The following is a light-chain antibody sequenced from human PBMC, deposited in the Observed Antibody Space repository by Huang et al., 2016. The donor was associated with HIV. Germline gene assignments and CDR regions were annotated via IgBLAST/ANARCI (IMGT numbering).Light chain of an antibody. Sequence: DIVMTQSPDSLAVSLGERATINFKSSQSLLYSSNNKNYLAWSQQKPGQPPKLLIYLASTRESGVPDRFTGSGSGTVFTLTISSLQAEDVAVYYCQQYYNTPLTFGQGTKLEIK. J-gene: IGKJ2*01. CDR1: QSLLYSSNNKNY. V-gene: IGKV4-1*01. CDR3: QQYYNTPLT. CDR2: LAS.